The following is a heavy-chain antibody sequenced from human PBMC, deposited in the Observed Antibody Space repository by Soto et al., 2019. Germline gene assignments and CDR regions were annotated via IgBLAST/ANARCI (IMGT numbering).Heavy chain of an antibody. V-gene: IGHV1-2*04. J-gene: IGHJ6*02. D-gene: IGHD3-10*01. CDR3: AKDETHGWGWYVMDV. Sequence: ASVKVSCKASGYTFGAYYLHWVRQAPGQGLEWMGWINPNSGATNYAQKYQGWVTMTRDTSISTAYMEMNRLRSDDTAVYYCAKDETHGWGWYVMDVWGQGTTHTVFS. CDR2: INPNSGAT. CDR1: GYTFGAYY.